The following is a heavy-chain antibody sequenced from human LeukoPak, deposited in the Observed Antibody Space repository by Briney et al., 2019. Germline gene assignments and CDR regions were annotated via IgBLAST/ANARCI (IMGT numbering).Heavy chain of an antibody. V-gene: IGHV3-43D*03. CDR2: ISWDGGST. Sequence: GGSLRLSCAASGFTFDDYAMHWVRQAPGKDLEWVSLISWDGGSTYYADSVKGRFTISRDNSKNSLYLQMNSLRAEDTALYYCAKGCDSSSSYYYYYYMDVWGKGTTVTVSS. CDR1: GFTFDDYA. J-gene: IGHJ6*03. D-gene: IGHD6-6*01. CDR3: AKGCDSSSSYYYYYYMDV.